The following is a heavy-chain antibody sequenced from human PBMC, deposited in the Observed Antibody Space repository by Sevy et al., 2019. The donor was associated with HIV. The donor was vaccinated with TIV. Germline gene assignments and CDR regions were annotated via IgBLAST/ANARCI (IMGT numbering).Heavy chain of an antibody. V-gene: IGHV1-46*01. J-gene: IGHJ6*02. Sequence: ASVKVSCKTSGYTFSTYYIYWVRQAPGQGLEWIEIFDPTGSSRSYAQRFQGRLTMTGDTSTSTAYMELSSLTSVDTAVYYCARDRDVSGNYLEYFYYAMDVWGQGTTVTVS. CDR3: ARDRDVSGNYLEYFYYAMDV. D-gene: IGHD1-26*01. CDR1: GYTFSTYY. CDR2: FDPTGSSR.